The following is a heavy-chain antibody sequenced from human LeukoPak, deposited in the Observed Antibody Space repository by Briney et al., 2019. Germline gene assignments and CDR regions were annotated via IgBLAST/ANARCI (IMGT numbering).Heavy chain of an antibody. D-gene: IGHD3-3*01. J-gene: IGHJ4*02. V-gene: IGHV3-21*01. CDR3: ARVEPIRLLVDY. CDR1: GFTFTSYS. CDR2: ISSSSGYI. Sequence: PGGSLRLSCTASGFTFTSYSINWVRQAPGKGLEWVSSISSSSGYIYYADSVKGRFTISRDNAKNTLYLQMNSLRAEDTAVYYCARVEPIRLLVDYWGQGTLVTVSS.